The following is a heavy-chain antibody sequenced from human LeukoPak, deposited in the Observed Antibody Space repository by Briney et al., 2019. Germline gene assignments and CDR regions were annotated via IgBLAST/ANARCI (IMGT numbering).Heavy chain of an antibody. Sequence: PSETLSLTCTVSGGSISNGTSYWTWIRQPAGKSLEWLGRIYSSGSTNYNPSLMSRVTMSVDTSKNQFSLKVSSVTAADTAVYYCARDRYYYGSGSYPYMDVRGKGTTVTISS. CDR3: ARDRYYYGSGSYPYMDV. V-gene: IGHV4-61*02. D-gene: IGHD3-10*01. J-gene: IGHJ6*03. CDR2: IYSSGST. CDR1: GGSISNGTSY.